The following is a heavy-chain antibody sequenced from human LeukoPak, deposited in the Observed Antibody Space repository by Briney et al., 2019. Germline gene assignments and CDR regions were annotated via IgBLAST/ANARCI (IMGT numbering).Heavy chain of an antibody. CDR2: ISSSSSTI. J-gene: IGHJ4*02. CDR1: GGSISSSN. D-gene: IGHD3-3*02. CDR3: ARISSALSDIHY. Sequence: ETLSLTCAVSGGSISSSNWWSWVRQPPGKGLEWVSYISSSSSTIYYADSVKGRFTISRDNAKNSLYLQMNSLRAEDTAVYYCARISSALSDIHYWGQGTLVTVSS. V-gene: IGHV3-48*01.